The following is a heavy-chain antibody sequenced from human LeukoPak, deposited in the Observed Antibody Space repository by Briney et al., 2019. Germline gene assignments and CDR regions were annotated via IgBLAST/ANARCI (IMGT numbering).Heavy chain of an antibody. V-gene: IGHV1-18*01. CDR2: ISAYNGNT. J-gene: IGHJ5*02. CDR1: GYTFTSYG. D-gene: IGHD2-15*01. CDR3: ARDVVRTRTAGDTPWFDP. Sequence: ASVKVSCKASGYTFTSYGISWVRQAPGQGLEWMGWISAYNGNTNYAQKLQGRVTMTTDTSTSTAYMELRSLRSDDTAVYYCARDVVRTRTAGDTPWFDPWGQGTLVTVSS.